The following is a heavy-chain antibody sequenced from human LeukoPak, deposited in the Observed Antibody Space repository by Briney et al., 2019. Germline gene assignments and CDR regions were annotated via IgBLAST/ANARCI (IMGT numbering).Heavy chain of an antibody. CDR1: GNTFTRYY. CDR2: INPSGGST. V-gene: IGHV1-46*01. CDR3: ARGSKQQQATDY. D-gene: IGHD6-13*01. Sequence: ASVKVSCKASGNTFTRYYMNWVRQAPGQGLEWMGIINPSGGSTTYAQKFQGRVTMTRDTSTSTVYMELSSLRSEDTAVYYCARGSKQQQATDYWGQGTLVTVSS. J-gene: IGHJ4*02.